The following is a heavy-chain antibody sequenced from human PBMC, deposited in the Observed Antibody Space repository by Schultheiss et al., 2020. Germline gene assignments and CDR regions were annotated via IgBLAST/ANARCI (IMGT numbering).Heavy chain of an antibody. CDR2: IYTSGST. V-gene: IGHV4-4*07. D-gene: IGHD6-13*01. J-gene: IGHJ6*02. CDR1: GGSISSYY. CDR3: ARVRRDSSSWTPLYYYYGMDV. Sequence: SETLSLTCTVSGGSISSYYWSWIRQPAGKGLEWIGRIYTSGSTNYNPSLKSRVTISVDTSKNQFSLKLSSVTAADTAVYYCARVRRDSSSWTPLYYYYGMDVWGQGTTVTVS.